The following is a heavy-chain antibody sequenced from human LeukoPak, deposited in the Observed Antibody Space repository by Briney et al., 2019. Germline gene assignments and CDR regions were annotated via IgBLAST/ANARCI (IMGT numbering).Heavy chain of an antibody. CDR1: EFTFSSYA. V-gene: IGHV3-30*04. Sequence: GGSLRLSCAASEFTFSSYAMHWVRQAPGKGLEWVAVISYDGSNKYYADSVKGRFTISRDNSKNTLYLQMNSLRAEDTAVYYCAKGYSSGWYVFDYWGQGTLVTVSS. D-gene: IGHD6-19*01. J-gene: IGHJ4*02. CDR2: ISYDGSNK. CDR3: AKGYSSGWYVFDY.